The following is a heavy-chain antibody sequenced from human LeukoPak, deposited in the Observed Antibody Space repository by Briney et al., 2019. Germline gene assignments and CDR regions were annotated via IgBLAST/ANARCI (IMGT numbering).Heavy chain of an antibody. V-gene: IGHV1-2*02. Sequence: ASVKVSCKASGYTFTGYYMHWVRQAPGQGLEWMGWINPNSGGTNYAQEFQGRVTMTRDTSISTAYMELSRLRSDDTAVYYCARDGVDSGSYRYYYYYMDVWGKGTTVTVSS. CDR3: ARDGVDSGSYRYYYYYMDV. D-gene: IGHD1-26*01. CDR1: GYTFTGYY. J-gene: IGHJ6*03. CDR2: INPNSGGT.